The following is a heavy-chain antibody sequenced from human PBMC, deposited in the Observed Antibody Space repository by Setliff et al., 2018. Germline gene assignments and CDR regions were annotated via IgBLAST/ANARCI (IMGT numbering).Heavy chain of an antibody. CDR1: GGFTSSFY. J-gene: IGHJ5*02. CDR3: ARDYQGGWFDP. CDR2: VDHSGST. D-gene: IGHD3-16*01. V-gene: IGHV4-59*01. Sequence: SETLSLTCTISGGFTSSFYWSWIRQAPGKGLEWIGYVDHSGSTNFSPSLKSRGTISVXXXKTQVSLTXTSVTAADTAVYYCARDYQGGWFDPWGPGTLVTVSS.